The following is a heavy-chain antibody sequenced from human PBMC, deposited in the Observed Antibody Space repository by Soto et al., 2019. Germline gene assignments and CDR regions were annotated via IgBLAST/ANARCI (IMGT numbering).Heavy chain of an antibody. CDR3: ATLRDTGD. CDR2: INQDGSII. V-gene: IGHV3-7*01. D-gene: IGHD2-21*02. J-gene: IGHJ4*02. Sequence: EVQLVESGGGLVQPGGSLRLSCAASAFTFNNYWISWVRQAPGKGLEWVANINQDGSIIYYVDSVKGRFTISRDNAKNSLYLQMNSLRVDDTAVYFCATLRDTGDWGRGNLVTVSS. CDR1: AFTFNNYW.